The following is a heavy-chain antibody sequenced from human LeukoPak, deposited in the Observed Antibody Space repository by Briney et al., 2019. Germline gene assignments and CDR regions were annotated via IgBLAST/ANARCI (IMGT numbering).Heavy chain of an antibody. CDR3: ARRYSSSWYDYYSGMDV. J-gene: IGHJ6*02. CDR1: GFTFSDYY. CDR2: ISSSGSTI. D-gene: IGHD6-13*01. V-gene: IGHV3-11*04. Sequence: GGSLRLSCAASGFTFSDYYMSWIRQAPGKGLEWVSYISSSGSTIYYADSVKGRFTISRDNAKNSLYLQMNSLRAEDTAVYYCARRYSSSWYDYYSGMDVWGQGTTVTVSS.